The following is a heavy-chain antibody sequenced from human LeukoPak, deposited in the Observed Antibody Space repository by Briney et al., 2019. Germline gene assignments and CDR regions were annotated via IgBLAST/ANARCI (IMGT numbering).Heavy chain of an antibody. CDR3: AGGSYYGEAENAFDI. V-gene: IGHV1-58*02. CDR1: GFTFTSSA. D-gene: IGHD1-26*01. CDR2: IVVGSGNT. Sequence: SVKVSCKASGFTFTSSAMQWVRQARGQRLEWIGWIVVGSGNTNYAQKFQERVTITRDMSTSAAYMELSSLRSEDTAVYYCAGGSYYGEAENAFDIWGQGTMVTVSS. J-gene: IGHJ3*02.